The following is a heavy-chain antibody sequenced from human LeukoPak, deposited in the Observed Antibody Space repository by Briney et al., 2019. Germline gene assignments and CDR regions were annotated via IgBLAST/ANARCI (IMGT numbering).Heavy chain of an antibody. CDR1: GFSLSTGGMS. CDR3: ARSNITANGTLFDY. J-gene: IGHJ4*02. CDR2: IDWDDDK. V-gene: IGHV2-70*11. D-gene: IGHD2-8*01. Sequence: SGPALVKPTQTLTLTCTFSGFSLSTGGMSVSWIRQSPGKALEWLARIDWDDDKYYITSLKTRLTISKDTSKNQVVFTMTNMDPVDTATYYCARSNITANGTLFDYWGQGTLVTVSS.